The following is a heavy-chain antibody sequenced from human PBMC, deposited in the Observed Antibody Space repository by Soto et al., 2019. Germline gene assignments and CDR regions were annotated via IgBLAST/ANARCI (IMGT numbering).Heavy chain of an antibody. CDR2: IYWDDSK. D-gene: IGHD3-16*01. Sequence: QITLKESGPTLVKPTQTLTLTCTFSGFSLSTNGVGVGWIRQPPGKALEWLALIYWDDSKEYSPSLRSRLTIPKETPKNPVVITMTNMAPGDTATYYCANKGGGDRILDFWGQGTLVTVSS. V-gene: IGHV2-5*02. CDR3: ANKGGGDRILDF. CDR1: GFSLSTNGVG. J-gene: IGHJ4*02.